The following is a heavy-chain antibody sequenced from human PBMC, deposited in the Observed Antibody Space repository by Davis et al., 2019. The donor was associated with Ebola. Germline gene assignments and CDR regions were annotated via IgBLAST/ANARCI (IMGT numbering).Heavy chain of an antibody. CDR1: GGSISTYY. CDR3: ARQWELVWFDP. D-gene: IGHD1-26*01. CDR2: IYYSGST. V-gene: IGHV4-59*08. Sequence: PSETLSLTCTVSGGSISTYYWSWIRQPPGKGLEWFWYIYYSGSTNYNPSLKSRVTISVDTSKNQFSLKLSSVTAADTAVYYCARQWELVWFDPWGQGTLVTVSS. J-gene: IGHJ5*02.